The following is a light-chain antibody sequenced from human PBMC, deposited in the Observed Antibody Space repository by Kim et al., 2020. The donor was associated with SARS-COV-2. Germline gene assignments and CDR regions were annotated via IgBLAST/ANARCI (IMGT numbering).Light chain of an antibody. CDR1: QSIDSW. CDR2: KAS. CDR3: QQYNGYSGT. V-gene: IGKV1-5*03. J-gene: IGKJ1*01. Sequence: DIQMTQSPSTLSASVGDTVTITCRASQSIDSWLAWYQQKPGKVPKLLIYKASSLQSGVPSRFSGSGFGTEFTLTISSLQPDDFATYYCQQYNGYSGTFGQGTKL.